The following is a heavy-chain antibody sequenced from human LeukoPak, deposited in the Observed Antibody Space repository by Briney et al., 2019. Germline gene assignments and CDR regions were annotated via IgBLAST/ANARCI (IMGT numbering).Heavy chain of an antibody. V-gene: IGHV3-23*01. CDR3: VKDFSDYGGLTGCFDN. CDR2: ISGSGGST. Sequence: PGGSLRLSCAASGFTFSSYAMSWVRQAPGKGLEWVPAISGSGGSTYYADSVKGRFTISRDNSKNTLYLQMSSLRAEDTAVYYCVKDFSDYGGLTGCFDNWGQGTLVTVSS. J-gene: IGHJ4*02. D-gene: IGHD4-23*01. CDR1: GFTFSSYA.